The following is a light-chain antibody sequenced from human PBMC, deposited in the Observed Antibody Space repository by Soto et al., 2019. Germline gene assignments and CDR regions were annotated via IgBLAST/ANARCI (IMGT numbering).Light chain of an antibody. CDR3: QQYNNWLLT. V-gene: IGKV3-15*01. J-gene: IGKJ1*01. CDR1: QRVSSSY. CDR2: GAS. Sequence: TQSPSTLSLSPGDRVPLPCRARQRVSSSYLAWYQQKPGQVPRLLIYGASTRATGVPARFSGSGSGTEFILTISSLQSEDFAIYYCQQYNNWLLTFGRGTKVDIK.